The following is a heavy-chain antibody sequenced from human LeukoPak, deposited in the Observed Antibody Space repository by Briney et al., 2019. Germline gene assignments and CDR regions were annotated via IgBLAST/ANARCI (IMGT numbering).Heavy chain of an antibody. CDR2: IYHSGST. CDR1: GYSISSGYY. CDR3: ARDHPHYDILTGYYKTPNWFDP. Sequence: SETLSLTCTVSGYSISSGYYWGWIRQPPGKGLEWIGSIYHSGSTYYNPSLKSRVTISVDTSKNQFSLKLGSVTAADTAVYYCARDHPHYDILTGYYKTPNWFDPWGQGTLVTVSS. J-gene: IGHJ5*02. D-gene: IGHD3-9*01. V-gene: IGHV4-38-2*02.